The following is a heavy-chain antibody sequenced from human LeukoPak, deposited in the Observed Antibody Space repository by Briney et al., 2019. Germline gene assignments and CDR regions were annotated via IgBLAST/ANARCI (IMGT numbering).Heavy chain of an antibody. CDR2: IYTSGST. CDR3: ASQNRHSSGYHFDY. CDR1: GGSISSYY. Sequence: ASETLSLTCTVSGGSISSYYWSWIRQPAGKGLEWIGRIYTSGSTNYNPSLKSRVTMSVDTSKNQFSLKLSSVTAADTAVYYCASQNRHSSGYHFDYWGQGTLVTVSS. D-gene: IGHD3-22*01. V-gene: IGHV4-4*07. J-gene: IGHJ4*02.